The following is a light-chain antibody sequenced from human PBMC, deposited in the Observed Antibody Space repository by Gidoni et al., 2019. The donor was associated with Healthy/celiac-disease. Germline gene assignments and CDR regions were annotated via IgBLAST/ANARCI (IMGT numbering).Light chain of an antibody. CDR2: DAS. Sequence: DIQMTQSPSSLSASVGDRVTITCQASRDISNYLNWYQQKPGKAPKLLIYDASNLETGVPSRFSGSGSGTDFTFTISSLQPEDIATYYCQQYDNLPLGFGGGTKVEIK. V-gene: IGKV1-33*01. CDR1: RDISNY. J-gene: IGKJ4*01. CDR3: QQYDNLPLG.